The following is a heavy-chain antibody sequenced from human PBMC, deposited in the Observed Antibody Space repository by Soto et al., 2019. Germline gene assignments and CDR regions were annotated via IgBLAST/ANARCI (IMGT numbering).Heavy chain of an antibody. CDR3: ARSLAVGDYYYGMDV. V-gene: IGHV1-69*06. CDR1: GGTFSSYA. Sequence: SVKVSCKASGGTFSSYAISWVRQAPGQGLEWMGGIIPIFGTANYAQKFQGRVTITADKSTSTAYMELSSLRSEDTAVYYCARSLAVGDYYYGMDVWGQGTTVTVSS. CDR2: IIPIFGTA. J-gene: IGHJ6*02. D-gene: IGHD2-15*01.